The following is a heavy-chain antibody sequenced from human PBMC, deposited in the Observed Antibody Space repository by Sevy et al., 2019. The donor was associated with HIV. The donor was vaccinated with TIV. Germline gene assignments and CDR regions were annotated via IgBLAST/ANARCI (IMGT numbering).Heavy chain of an antibody. CDR1: RFTFSDYY. CDR3: ARGGLGGSSGWYYFDY. J-gene: IGHJ4*02. CDR2: ISSSGRTV. V-gene: IGHV3-11*01. Sequence: GGSLRLSCAASRFTFSDYYMSWIRQAPGKGLEWVSYISSSGRTVYDEDSVKGRFTISRDNAKNSLYLQMNSLRAEDTAVYYCARGGLGGSSGWYYFDYWGQGTLVTVSS. D-gene: IGHD6-19*01.